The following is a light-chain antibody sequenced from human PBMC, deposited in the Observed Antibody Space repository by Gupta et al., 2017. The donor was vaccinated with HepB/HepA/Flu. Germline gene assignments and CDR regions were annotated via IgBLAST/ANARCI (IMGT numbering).Light chain of an antibody. V-gene: IGKV2-30*02. CDR2: KVS. CDR3: MQGTHWPPGS. J-gene: IGKJ2*04. CDR1: QSLVHSDGDTY. Sequence: DVLMTQSPHSLPVTLGQPASLSCRSSQSLVHSDGDTYLYWFHQRPGQSPRRLIYKVSDRDSGVPDRFSGSGSCTDFTLKISRVEAEDVGIYYCMQGTHWPPGSFGQGTKLEIK.